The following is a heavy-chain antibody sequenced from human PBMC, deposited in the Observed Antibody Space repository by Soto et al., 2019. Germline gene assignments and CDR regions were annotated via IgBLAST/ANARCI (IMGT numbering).Heavy chain of an antibody. CDR2: INHSGST. D-gene: IGHD6-13*01. Sequence: SETLSLTCAVYGGSFSGYYWSWIRQPPGKGLEWIGKINHSGSTNYNPSLKSRVTISVDTPKNRFSLKLSTVTAADTAVYYCARGSNSSSWYYFQHWGQGTLVTVSS. V-gene: IGHV4-34*01. J-gene: IGHJ1*01. CDR1: GGSFSGYY. CDR3: ARGSNSSSWYYFQH.